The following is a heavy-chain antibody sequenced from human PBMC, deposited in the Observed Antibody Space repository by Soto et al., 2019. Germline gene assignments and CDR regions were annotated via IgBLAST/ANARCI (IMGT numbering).Heavy chain of an antibody. V-gene: IGHV3-30*18. CDR2: ISYDGSNK. CDR1: GFTFSSYG. Sequence: QPGGSLRLSCAASGFTFSSYGMHWVRQAPGKGLEWVAVISYDGSNKYYADSVKGRFTISRDNSKNTLYLQMNSLRAEDTAVYYCANHDITGTTDYWGQGTLVTVSS. J-gene: IGHJ4*02. CDR3: ANHDITGTTDY. D-gene: IGHD1-7*01.